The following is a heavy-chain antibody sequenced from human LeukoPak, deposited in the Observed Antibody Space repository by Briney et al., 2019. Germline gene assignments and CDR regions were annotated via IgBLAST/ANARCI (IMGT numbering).Heavy chain of an antibody. CDR1: GYTFTSYY. CDR3: ARDPLGYCSSTSCYLGSRASMIDY. J-gene: IGHJ4*02. CDR2: INPSGGST. D-gene: IGHD2-2*01. V-gene: IGHV1-46*01. Sequence: ASVKVSCKASGYTFTSYYMHWVRQAPGQGLEWMGIINPSGGSTSYAQKFQGRVTMTRDTSTSTVYMELSSLRSEDTAVYYCARDPLGYCSSTSCYLGSRASMIDYWGQGTLVTVSS.